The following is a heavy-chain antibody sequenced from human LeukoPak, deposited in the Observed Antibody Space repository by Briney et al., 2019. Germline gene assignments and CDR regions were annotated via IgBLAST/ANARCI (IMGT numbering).Heavy chain of an antibody. CDR1: GGTFRKFA. V-gene: IGHV1-69*01. J-gene: IGHJ4*02. CDR3: ASPPLRDGYDYGTYYFDH. D-gene: IGHD5-24*01. CDR2: IITIFGTP. Sequence: GASVKVSCKPSGGTFRKFAISWVRQAPGQGLEWMGGIITIFGTPNYPQKFQGRVTITADESTSTAYMELMSLRSEDTAVYYCASPPLRDGYDYGTYYFDHWGQGTLVTVSS.